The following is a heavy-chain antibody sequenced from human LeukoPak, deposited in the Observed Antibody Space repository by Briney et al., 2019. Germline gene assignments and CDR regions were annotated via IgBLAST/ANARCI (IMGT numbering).Heavy chain of an antibody. V-gene: IGHV4-59*01. Sequence: PSETLSLTCTVSGGSISSYYWSWIRQPPGKGLEWIGYIYYSGSTNYNPSLKSRVTISVGTSKNQFSLKLSSVTAADTAVYYCAREGSSSWYFHFDYWGQGTLVTVSS. CDR3: AREGSSSWYFHFDY. D-gene: IGHD6-13*01. J-gene: IGHJ4*02. CDR2: IYYSGST. CDR1: GGSISSYY.